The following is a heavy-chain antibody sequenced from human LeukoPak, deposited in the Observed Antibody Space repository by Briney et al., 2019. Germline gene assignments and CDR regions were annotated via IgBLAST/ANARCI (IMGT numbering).Heavy chain of an antibody. CDR1: GFTSSSDW. Sequence: PGGSLRLSCIASGFTSSSDWINWVRQAPGQGLGWVAIIMQDGSEKYYEDPVQRRLTISRENATNKLYLQMNSLRAEDTAVYYFVRESANCVAYVRCFDFWDQGTRVSVFS. CDR2: IMQDGSEK. J-gene: IGHJ3*01. CDR3: VRESANCVAYVRCFDF. V-gene: IGHV3-7*01. D-gene: IGHD4/OR15-4a*01.